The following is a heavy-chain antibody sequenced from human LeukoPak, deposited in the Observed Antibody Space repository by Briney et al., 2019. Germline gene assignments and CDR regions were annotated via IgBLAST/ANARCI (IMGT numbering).Heavy chain of an antibody. Sequence: GRSLRLSCAASGFTFSSYAMSWVRQAPGKGLEWVSAISGSGGSTYYADSVKGRFTISRDNSKNTLYLQMNSLRAEDTAVYYCAKGGSYYSFSWFDPWGQGTLVTVSS. D-gene: IGHD1-26*01. CDR3: AKGGSYYSFSWFDP. J-gene: IGHJ5*02. CDR1: GFTFSSYA. V-gene: IGHV3-23*01. CDR2: ISGSGGST.